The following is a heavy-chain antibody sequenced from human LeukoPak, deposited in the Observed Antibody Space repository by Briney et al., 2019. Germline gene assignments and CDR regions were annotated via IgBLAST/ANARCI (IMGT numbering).Heavy chain of an antibody. J-gene: IGHJ2*01. CDR1: GFTFSSYA. V-gene: IGHV3-23*01. Sequence: GGSLRLSCAASGFTFSSYAMSWVRQAPGKGLEWVSVIGDSGGSTYYADSVKGRFTISRDNSKNTLYLQVNSLRAEDTAVYYCAKGGIMQSSSPGLQYFDLWGRGTLVSVSS. CDR3: AKGGIMQSSSPGLQYFDL. D-gene: IGHD6-6*01. CDR2: IGDSGGST.